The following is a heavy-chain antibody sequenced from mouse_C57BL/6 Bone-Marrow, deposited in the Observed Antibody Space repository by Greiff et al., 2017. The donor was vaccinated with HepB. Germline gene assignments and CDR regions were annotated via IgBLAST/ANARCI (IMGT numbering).Heavy chain of an antibody. CDR1: GYAFSSSW. V-gene: IGHV1-82*01. CDR2: IYPGDGDT. CDR3: ARWDYYGSSWSYWYFDV. D-gene: IGHD1-1*01. J-gene: IGHJ1*03. Sequence: VMLQESGPELVKPGASVKISCKASGYAFSSSWMNWVKQRPGKGLEWIGRIYPGDGDTNYNGKFKGKATLTADKSSSTAYMQLSSLTSEDSAVYFCARWDYYGSSWSYWYFDVWGTGTTVTVSS.